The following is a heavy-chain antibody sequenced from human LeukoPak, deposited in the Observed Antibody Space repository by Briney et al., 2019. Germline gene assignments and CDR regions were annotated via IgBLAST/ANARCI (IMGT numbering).Heavy chain of an antibody. D-gene: IGHD2-21*02. V-gene: IGHV3-21*01. Sequence: GGSLRLSCAASGFTFSSYSMNWVRQAPGTGLEWVSSISSSSSYIYYADSVKGRFTISRDNAKNSLYLQMNSLRAEDTAVYYCARDFTCGGDCYSYYFDYWGQGTLVTVSS. CDR2: ISSSSSYI. J-gene: IGHJ4*02. CDR1: GFTFSSYS. CDR3: ARDFTCGGDCYSYYFDY.